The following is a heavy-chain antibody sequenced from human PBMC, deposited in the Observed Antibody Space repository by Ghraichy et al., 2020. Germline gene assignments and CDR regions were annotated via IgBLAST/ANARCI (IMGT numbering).Heavy chain of an antibody. Sequence: ASVKVSCKASGYSFIDYFIYWVRQAPGQGLEWMGWINPKSGVTNYAQKFQDRVTMTRDTSITTAFMDLSSLRSDDTAVYYCTREPRGCSGNDCYSWFDPWGQGTLVTVNS. D-gene: IGHD2-21*01. J-gene: IGHJ5*02. CDR3: TREPRGCSGNDCYSWFDP. CDR1: GYSFIDYF. CDR2: INPKSGVT. V-gene: IGHV1-2*02.